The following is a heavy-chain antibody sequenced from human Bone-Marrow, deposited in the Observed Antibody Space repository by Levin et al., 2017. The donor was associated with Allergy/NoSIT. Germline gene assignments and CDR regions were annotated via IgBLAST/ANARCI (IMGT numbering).Heavy chain of an antibody. CDR1: GGPFSTYT. V-gene: IGHV1-69*02. J-gene: IGHJ4*01. CDR3: AREERGYSYGRRYFDF. D-gene: IGHD5-18*01. Sequence: KISCKASGGPFSTYTISWVRQAPGQGLEWMGRIISSIDIINYAPKFQGRFTLTADKSTSTVFMDLSSLGSEDTAMYYCAREERGYSYGRRYFDFWGHGTLVTVSS. CDR2: IISSIDII.